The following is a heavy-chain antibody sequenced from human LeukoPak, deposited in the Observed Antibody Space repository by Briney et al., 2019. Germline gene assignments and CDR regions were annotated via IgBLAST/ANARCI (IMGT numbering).Heavy chain of an antibody. Sequence: ASVRVSCKASGYTFTSYGISWVRQAPGQGLEWMGWISAYNGNTNYAQKLQGRVTMTTDTSTSTAYMELRSLRSDDTAVYYCARGLFVDVWGSFGYWGQGTLVTVSS. CDR2: ISAYNGNT. V-gene: IGHV1-18*01. CDR3: ARGLFVDVWGSFGY. D-gene: IGHD3-16*01. CDR1: GYTFTSYG. J-gene: IGHJ4*02.